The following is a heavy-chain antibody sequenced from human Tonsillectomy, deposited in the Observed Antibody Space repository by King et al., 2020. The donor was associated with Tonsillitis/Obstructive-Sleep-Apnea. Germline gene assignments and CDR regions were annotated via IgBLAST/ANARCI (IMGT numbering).Heavy chain of an antibody. V-gene: IGHV3-7*01. Sequence: VPLVSSGGGLVQSGGSLRLSCAASGFTISSYWLSWVRQAPGKGLEWVATIKQDGSEKHYVDSVKGRFTLSRDNAKNSLYLQLNSLRAEDTAVYYGAREGGQGRGVDYGGQGTRGT. CDR3: AREGGQGRGVDY. J-gene: IGHJ4*02. CDR2: IKQDGSEK. CDR1: GFTISSYW. D-gene: IGHD3-16*01.